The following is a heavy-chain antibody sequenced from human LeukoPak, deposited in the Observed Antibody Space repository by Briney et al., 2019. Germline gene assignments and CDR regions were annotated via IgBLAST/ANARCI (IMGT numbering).Heavy chain of an antibody. CDR2: INPKNGCT. CDR1: GDSCINYY. CDR3: ERGGHKSGSGSIGYDY. J-gene: IGHJ4*02. Sequence: ASVKVSCKAAGDSCINYYRNWGRQPPGQGLEWMGWINPKNGCTNYAQKFKGRVTMTRDTTITTVYMELSRLRSDDSDVYFCERGGHKSGSGSIGYDYWGQGTLVTVSS. V-gene: IGHV1-2*02. D-gene: IGHD3-10*01.